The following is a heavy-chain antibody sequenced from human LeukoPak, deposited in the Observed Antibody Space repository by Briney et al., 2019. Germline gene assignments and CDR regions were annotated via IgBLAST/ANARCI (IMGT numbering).Heavy chain of an antibody. Sequence: PGGSLRLSCAVSGFTFSSYAMTWVRQAPGKGLEWVSSITNSGRSTYYADSVKGRFTISRDNSKNTLFLQMNSLRVEDTAVYYCANDEGCSGDNCYSGSQLIGHWGQGTLVTVSS. D-gene: IGHD2-15*01. V-gene: IGHV3-23*01. CDR1: GFTFSSYA. CDR3: ANDEGCSGDNCYSGSQLIGH. CDR2: ITNSGRST. J-gene: IGHJ4*02.